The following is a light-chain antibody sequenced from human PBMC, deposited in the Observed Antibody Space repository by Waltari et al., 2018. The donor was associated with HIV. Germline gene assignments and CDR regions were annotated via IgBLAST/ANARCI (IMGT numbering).Light chain of an antibody. CDR3: QSYHSGNWV. J-gene: IGLJ3*02. Sequence: NFMLTKPNSVSEPLGKTVTISCTGTSGSVASSNVQGYQQRPGSPPTNVIYEDSQRPPGVPDPFSGSIDSSSHSASLTVSGLKTEDEADYYCQSYHSGNWVFGGGTKLTVL. V-gene: IGLV6-57*02. CDR1: SGSVASSN. CDR2: EDS.